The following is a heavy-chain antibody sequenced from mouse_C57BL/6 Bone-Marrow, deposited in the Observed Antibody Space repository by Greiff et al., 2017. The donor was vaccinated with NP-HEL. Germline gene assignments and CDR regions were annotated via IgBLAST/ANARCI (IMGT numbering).Heavy chain of an antibody. Sequence: EVNVVESGGGLVQSGRSLRLSCATSGFTFSDFYMEWVRQAPGKGLEWIAASRNKANDYTTEYSASVKGRFIVSRDTSQSILYLQMNALRAEDTAIYYCARDAELVWFAYWGQGTLVTVSA. CDR3: ARDAELVWFAY. J-gene: IGHJ3*01. V-gene: IGHV7-1*01. CDR2: SRNKANDYTT. CDR1: GFTFSDFY. D-gene: IGHD4-1*01.